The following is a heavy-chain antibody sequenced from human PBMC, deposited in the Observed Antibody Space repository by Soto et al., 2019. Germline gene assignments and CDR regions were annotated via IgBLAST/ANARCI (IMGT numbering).Heavy chain of an antibody. CDR1: GFTVSSNY. Sequence: EVQLVESGGGLIQPGGSLRLSCAASGFTVSSNYMSWVRQAPGKGLEWVSVIYSGGSTYYADSVKGRFTISRDNSKNTLYLQMNSLRAEDTAVYYCARGYYYDSSGYGYWGQGTLVTDSS. V-gene: IGHV3-53*01. J-gene: IGHJ4*02. D-gene: IGHD3-22*01. CDR3: ARGYYYDSSGYGY. CDR2: IYSGGST.